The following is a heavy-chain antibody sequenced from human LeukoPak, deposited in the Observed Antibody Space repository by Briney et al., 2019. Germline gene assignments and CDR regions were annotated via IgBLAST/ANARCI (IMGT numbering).Heavy chain of an antibody. Sequence: GASVKVSCKASGYTFTGYYMHWVRQAPGQGLEWMGWINPNSGGTNYAQKFQGRVTMTRDTSISTAYMELSRLRSDDTAVYYCANVYCSGGSCYPRFDYWGQGTLVTVSS. CDR2: INPNSGGT. CDR3: ANVYCSGGSCYPRFDY. CDR1: GYTFTGYY. D-gene: IGHD2-15*01. V-gene: IGHV1-2*02. J-gene: IGHJ4*02.